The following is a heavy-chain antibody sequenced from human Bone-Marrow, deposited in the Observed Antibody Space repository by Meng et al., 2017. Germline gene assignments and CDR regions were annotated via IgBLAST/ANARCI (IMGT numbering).Heavy chain of an antibody. CDR2: LSGGGFTT. Sequence: GESLKISCAASGFSFSSYAMSWVRHAPGKGLEWVSALSGGGFTTYYAESVKGRFTISRHNSKNTLYLQMNSLRAEDTAVYYCARYTAFDYWGQGTLVTVSS. CDR1: GFSFSSYA. V-gene: IGHV3-23*01. D-gene: IGHD5-18*01. J-gene: IGHJ4*02. CDR3: ARYTAFDY.